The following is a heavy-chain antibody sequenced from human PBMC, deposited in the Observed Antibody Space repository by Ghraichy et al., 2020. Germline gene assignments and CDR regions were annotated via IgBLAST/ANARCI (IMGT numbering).Heavy chain of an antibody. V-gene: IGHV3-64*02. J-gene: IGHJ4*02. D-gene: IGHD6-19*01. Sequence: GGSLRLSCAVSGFTVSTYVMHWVRQTPGKGLEYVSAISINGDATFYADSVKGRFTISRDNSRNTLYLQMGSLRDDDMAVYYCVREGYSSGRDPALDYWGQGTLVTVSS. CDR3: VREGYSSGRDPALDY. CDR1: GFTVSTYV. CDR2: ISINGDAT.